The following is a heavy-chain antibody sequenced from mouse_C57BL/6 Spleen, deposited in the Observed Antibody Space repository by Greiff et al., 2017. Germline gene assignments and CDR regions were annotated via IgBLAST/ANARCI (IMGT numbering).Heavy chain of an antibody. J-gene: IGHJ4*01. Sequence: EVIVVESGGGLVKPGGSLKLSCAASGFTFSSYAMSWVRQTPEKRLEWVAIISDGGSYTYYPDNVKGRFTISRDNAKNNLYLQLSHLKSEDTAMYYCARDGRGRDYAMDYWGQGTSVTVSS. V-gene: IGHV5-4*03. CDR1: GFTFSSYA. CDR2: ISDGGSYT. D-gene: IGHD3-3*01. CDR3: ARDGRGRDYAMDY.